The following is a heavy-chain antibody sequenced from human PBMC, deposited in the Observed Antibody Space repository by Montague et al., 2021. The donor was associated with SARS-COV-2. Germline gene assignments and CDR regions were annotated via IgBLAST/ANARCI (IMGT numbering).Heavy chain of an antibody. V-gene: IGHV4-34*01. CDR3: ARGITVTNLFYYYYGMDV. J-gene: IGHJ6*02. D-gene: IGHD4-11*01. CDR2: INHSGST. CDR1: GGSFSGYY. Sequence: SETLSLTCAVYGGSFSGYYWSWIRQPQGKGLEWIGEINHSGSTNYNPSLKSRVPKSVDTSKNQFSLKLSSVTAADTAVYYCARGITVTNLFYYYYGMDVWGQGTTVTVSS.